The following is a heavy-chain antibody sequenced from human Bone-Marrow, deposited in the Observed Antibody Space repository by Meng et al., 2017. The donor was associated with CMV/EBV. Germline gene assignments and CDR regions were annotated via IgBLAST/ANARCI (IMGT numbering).Heavy chain of an antibody. CDR3: AKETTDVDSGMDV. CDR1: GFTLNNYG. CDR2: MRYDGSVE. D-gene: IGHD4-17*01. Sequence: GESLKISCVTSGFTLNNYGMHWVRQAPGKGLEWVAFMRYDGSVEYYADSVKGRFIMSREYSRNIVYLHMNTLRPEDTAVYYCAKETTDVDSGMDVWGQWNTVTV. J-gene: IGHJ6*02. V-gene: IGHV3-30*02.